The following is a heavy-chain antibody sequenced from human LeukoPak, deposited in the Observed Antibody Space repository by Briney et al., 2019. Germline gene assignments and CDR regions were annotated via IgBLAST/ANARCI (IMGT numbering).Heavy chain of an antibody. D-gene: IGHD5-18*01. V-gene: IGHV4-31*03. CDR3: ARGGDTPYGMDV. Sequence: SQTLSLTCTVSGGSISSGGYYWSWIRQHPGKGLEWIGYIYYSGSTYYNPSLKSRVTISVDTSKNQFSLKLSSVTAADTAVYYCARGGDTPYGMDVWGQGTTVTVSS. CDR2: IYYSGST. CDR1: GGSISSGGYY. J-gene: IGHJ6*02.